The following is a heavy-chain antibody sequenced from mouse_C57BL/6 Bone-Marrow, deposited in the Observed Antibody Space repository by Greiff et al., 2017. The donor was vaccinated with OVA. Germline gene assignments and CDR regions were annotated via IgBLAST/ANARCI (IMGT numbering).Heavy chain of an antibody. J-gene: IGHJ4*01. CDR2: IDPENGDT. CDR1: GFNIKDDY. D-gene: IGHD2-2*01. CDR3: TTGWLRRCAMDY. V-gene: IGHV14-4*01. Sequence: VQLQQSGAELVRPGASVKLSCTASGFNIKDDYMHWVKQRPEQGLEWIGWIDPENGDTEYASKFQGKATITADTSSNTAYLQLSSLTSEDTAVYYCTTGWLRRCAMDYWGQGTSVTVSS.